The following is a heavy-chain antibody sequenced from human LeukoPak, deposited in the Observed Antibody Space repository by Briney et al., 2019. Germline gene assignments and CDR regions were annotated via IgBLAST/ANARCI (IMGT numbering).Heavy chain of an antibody. CDR1: GGSISSSSYY. D-gene: IGHD3-3*01. CDR2: IYYSGST. V-gene: IGHV4-39*07. CDR3: ARDRYYDFWSGYNYYYYMDV. Sequence: PSETLSLTCTVSGGSISSSSYYWGWIRQPPGKGLEWIGSIYYSGSTYYNPSLKSRVTISVDTSKNQFSLKLSSVTAADTAVYYCARDRYYDFWSGYNYYYYMDVWGKGTTVTVSS. J-gene: IGHJ6*03.